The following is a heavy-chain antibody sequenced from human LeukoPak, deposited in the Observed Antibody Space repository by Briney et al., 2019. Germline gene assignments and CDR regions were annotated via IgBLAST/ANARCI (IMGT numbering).Heavy chain of an antibody. CDR3: ARQWLVRHNWFDP. CDR2: IYYSGYT. CDR1: GGSISSYY. J-gene: IGHJ5*02. Sequence: SETLSLTCTVSGGSISSYYWSWIRQPPGKGLEWIGDIYYSGYTNYNPSLKSRVTISVDTSKNQFSLKLRSVTAADTAVYYCARQWLVRHNWFDPWGQGTLVTVSS. D-gene: IGHD6-19*01. V-gene: IGHV4-59*01.